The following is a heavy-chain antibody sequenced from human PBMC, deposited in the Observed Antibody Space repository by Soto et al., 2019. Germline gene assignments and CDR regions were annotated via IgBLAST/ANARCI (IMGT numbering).Heavy chain of an antibody. CDR1: GLTFSSYG. V-gene: IGHV3-30*18. CDR2: ISYDGSNK. D-gene: IGHD6-19*01. CDR3: AKDAQPLTVAGTFFDY. Sequence: QVQMVESGGGVVQPGRSLRLSCAASGLTFSSYGMHWVRQAPGKGLEWVAVISYDGSNKYYADSVKGRFTISRDNSKNTLYLQMNSLRAEDTAVYYCAKDAQPLTVAGTFFDYWGQGTLVTFSS. J-gene: IGHJ4*02.